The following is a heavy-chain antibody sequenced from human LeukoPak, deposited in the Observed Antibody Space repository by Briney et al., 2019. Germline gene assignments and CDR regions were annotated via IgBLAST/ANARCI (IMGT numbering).Heavy chain of an antibody. J-gene: IGHJ4*02. CDR2: INQDGSEK. CDR3: ARERDGRFFDY. V-gene: IGHV3-7*01. CDR1: GLTFRSFW. D-gene: IGHD5-24*01. Sequence: GGSLRLSCAVSGLTFRSFWMSWVRQAPGKGLEWVANINQDGSEKYFVDSVKGRFAISRDNSKNSLHLQMNTLRAEDTAVYYCARERDGRFFDYWGQGTLVTVSS.